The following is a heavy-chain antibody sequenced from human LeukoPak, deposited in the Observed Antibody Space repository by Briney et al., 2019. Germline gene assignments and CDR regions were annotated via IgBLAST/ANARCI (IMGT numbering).Heavy chain of an antibody. D-gene: IGHD1-1*01. CDR2: IIPILGIA. J-gene: IGHJ5*02. V-gene: IGHV1-69*04. CDR1: GYTFTSYG. CDR3: ARVTTGWFDP. Sequence: RASVKVSCKAFGYTFTSYGISWVRQAPGQGLEWMGRIIPILGIANYAQKFQGRVTITADKSTSTAYMELSSLRSEDTAVYYCARVTTGWFDPWGQGTLVTVSS.